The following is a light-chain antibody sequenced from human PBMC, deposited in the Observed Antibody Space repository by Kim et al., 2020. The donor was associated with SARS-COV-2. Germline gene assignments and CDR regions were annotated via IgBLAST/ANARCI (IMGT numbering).Light chain of an antibody. CDR3: NSRDSSGNHSWV. CDR2: GKN. J-gene: IGLJ3*02. CDR1: SLRSYY. Sequence: LGQTVRITCQGDSLRSYYAIWYQQKPGQAPVLVIYGKNNRPSGIPDRFSGSSSGNTASLTITGAQAEDEADYYCNSRDSSGNHSWVFGGGTKLTVL. V-gene: IGLV3-19*01.